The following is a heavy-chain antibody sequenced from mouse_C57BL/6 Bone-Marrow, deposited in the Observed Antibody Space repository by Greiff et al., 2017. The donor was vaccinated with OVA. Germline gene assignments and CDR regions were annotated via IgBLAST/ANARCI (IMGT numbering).Heavy chain of an antibody. CDR2: IYPRSGNT. V-gene: IGHV1-81*01. J-gene: IGHJ1*03. CDR3: ARGYDYDEGWYFDV. Sequence: VQLQQSGAELARSGASVKLSCKASGYTFTSYGISWVKQRTGQGLEWIGEIYPRSGNTYYNEKFKGKATLTADKSSSTAYMELRSLTSEDSAVYFCARGYDYDEGWYFDVWGTGTTVTVSS. CDR1: GYTFTSYG. D-gene: IGHD2-4*01.